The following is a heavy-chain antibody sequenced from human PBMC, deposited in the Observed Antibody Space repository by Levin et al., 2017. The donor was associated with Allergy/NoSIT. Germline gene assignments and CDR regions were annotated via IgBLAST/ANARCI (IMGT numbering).Heavy chain of an antibody. CDR3: ARDGAITMIAKPFDI. Sequence: SETLSLTCTVSGGSISSSSYYWGWIRQPPGKGLEWIGSIYYSGSTYYNPSLKSRVTISVDTSKNQFSLKLSSVTAADTAVYYCARDGAITMIAKPFDIWGQGTMVTVSS. CDR2: IYYSGST. CDR1: GGSISSSSYY. J-gene: IGHJ3*02. V-gene: IGHV4-39*07. D-gene: IGHD3-22*01.